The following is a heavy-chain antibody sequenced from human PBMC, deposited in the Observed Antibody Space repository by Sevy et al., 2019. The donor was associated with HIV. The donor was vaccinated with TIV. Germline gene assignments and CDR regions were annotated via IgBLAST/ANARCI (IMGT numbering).Heavy chain of an antibody. Sequence: GGSLRLSCAASGFTFSSYWMSWVRQAPGKGLEWVANIKQDGSEKYYVDSVKGRFTISRDNAKNSLYLQMNSLRAEDAAVYDCARDGRYRYGYRFDYWGQGTLVTVSS. CDR1: GFTFSSYW. CDR3: ARDGRYRYGYRFDY. CDR2: IKQDGSEK. V-gene: IGHV3-7*01. D-gene: IGHD5-18*01. J-gene: IGHJ4*02.